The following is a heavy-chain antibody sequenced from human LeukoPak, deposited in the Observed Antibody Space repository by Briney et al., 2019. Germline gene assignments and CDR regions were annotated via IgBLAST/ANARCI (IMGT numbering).Heavy chain of an antibody. CDR1: GGSISSGDYY. CDR2: IYYSGST. V-gene: IGHV4-30-4*08. D-gene: IGHD3-22*01. J-gene: IGHJ3*02. Sequence: SQTLSLTCTVSGGSISSGDYYWSWIRQPPGKGLEWIVYIYYSGSTYYNPSLKSRVTISVDTSKNQFSLKLSSVTAADTAVYYCAREDYYDSSDGSNAFDIWGQGTMVTVSS. CDR3: AREDYYDSSDGSNAFDI.